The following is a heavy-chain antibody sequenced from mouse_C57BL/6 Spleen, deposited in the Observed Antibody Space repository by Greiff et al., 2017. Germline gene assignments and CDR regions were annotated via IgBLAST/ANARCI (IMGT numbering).Heavy chain of an antibody. CDR2: INYDGSST. D-gene: IGHD3-2*02. V-gene: IGHV5-16*01. J-gene: IGHJ4*01. Sequence: DVQLVEPEAGLVQPGASMKLSCTASGFTFTDYYMPWVRQVPEKGLEWVANINYDGSSTYYLDSLKSRFIISRDNAKNILYLQMSSLKSEDTATYYCGRISGYAMDYWGQGTSVTVSS. CDR1: GFTFTDYY. CDR3: GRISGYAMDY.